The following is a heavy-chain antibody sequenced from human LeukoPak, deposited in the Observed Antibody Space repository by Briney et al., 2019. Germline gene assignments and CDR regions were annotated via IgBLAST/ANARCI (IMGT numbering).Heavy chain of an antibody. CDR3: ARSHDHLWGNYPDY. D-gene: IGHD3-16*02. CDR1: GGSISSSNW. Sequence: PSGTLSLTCAVSGGSISSSNWWSWVRQPPGKGLVWIGEIYHSGSTNYNPSLKSRVTISVDKSKNQFSLRLNSVTAADTAMYYCARSHDHLWGNYPDYWGQGTLVTVSS. V-gene: IGHV4-4*02. J-gene: IGHJ4*02. CDR2: IYHSGST.